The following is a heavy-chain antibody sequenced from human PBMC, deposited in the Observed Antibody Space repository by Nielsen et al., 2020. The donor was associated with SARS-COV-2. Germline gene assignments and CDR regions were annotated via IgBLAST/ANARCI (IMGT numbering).Heavy chain of an antibody. V-gene: IGHV4-59*04. CDR2: IYYSGST. CDR3: ARVQYMATVTTYFDY. CDR1: GCAITGYY. Sequence: SETLSLTCTVSGCAITGYYLYWIRQPPGKGLEWIGYIYYSGSTYYNPSLKSRVTMSADTSKNQFSLKLSSVTAADTAVYYCARVQYMATVTTYFDYWGQGTLVTVSS. D-gene: IGHD4-17*01. J-gene: IGHJ4*02.